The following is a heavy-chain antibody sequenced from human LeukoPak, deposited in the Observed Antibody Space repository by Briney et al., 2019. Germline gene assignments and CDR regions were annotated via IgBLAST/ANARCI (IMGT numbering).Heavy chain of an antibody. CDR2: IYHSGST. Sequence: SETLSLTCTVSGGSISSSSYYWGWIRQPPGKGLEWIGSIYHSGSTYYNPSLKSRVTISVDTSKNQFSLKVNSVTAADTAVYYCASGPGGGHYYYMDVWGKGTTVTISS. V-gene: IGHV4-39*07. J-gene: IGHJ6*03. CDR3: ASGPGGGHYYYMDV. CDR1: GGSISSSSYY. D-gene: IGHD1-14*01.